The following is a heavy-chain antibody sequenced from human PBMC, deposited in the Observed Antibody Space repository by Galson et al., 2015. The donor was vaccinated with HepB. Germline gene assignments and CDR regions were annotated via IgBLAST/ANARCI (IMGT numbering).Heavy chain of an antibody. CDR1: GYTFTSYE. CDR3: ARGLRLQGNTYFFDY. V-gene: IGHV1-8*01. J-gene: IGHJ4*02. Sequence: SVKVSCKASGYTFTSYEVNWVRQATGQGLEWMGWMNPYTDNTAYAQNFQGRITMTGDTSIDTAYMTLSSLTSEDTAIYYCARGLRLQGNTYFFDYWGQGTLVTVSS. D-gene: IGHD3-9*01. CDR2: MNPYTDNT.